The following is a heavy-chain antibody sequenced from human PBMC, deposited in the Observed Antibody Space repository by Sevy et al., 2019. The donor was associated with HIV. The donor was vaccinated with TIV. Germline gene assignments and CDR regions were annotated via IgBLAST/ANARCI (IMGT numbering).Heavy chain of an antibody. CDR3: ARESRNDYADPNDAFDI. J-gene: IGHJ3*02. V-gene: IGHV1-18*04. CDR2: ISGYNGNT. D-gene: IGHD4-17*01. CDR1: GYAFSSNG. Sequence: ASVKVSCKASGYAFSSNGISWVRQAPGQGLEWMGWISGYNGNTNYTEKFQGRVTMTTDTSTTTAYMELMSLRSDDSAVYYCARESRNDYADPNDAFDIWGQGTMVTVSS.